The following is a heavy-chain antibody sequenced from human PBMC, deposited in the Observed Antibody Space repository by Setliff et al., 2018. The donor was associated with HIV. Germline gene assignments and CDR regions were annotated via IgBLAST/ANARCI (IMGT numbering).Heavy chain of an antibody. D-gene: IGHD3-22*01. CDR1: GGSFSSYY. V-gene: IGHV4-34*01. Sequence: KTSETLSLTCAVYGGSFSSYYWIWIRQPPGKGLEWIGEINHSGSTAYNPSLKGRVTISVDTSKNQFSLNLTSVTAADTAVYYCASRIYYYDSNNFLREEGFDPWGQGTLVTVSS. J-gene: IGHJ5*02. CDR2: INHSGST. CDR3: ASRIYYYDSNNFLREEGFDP.